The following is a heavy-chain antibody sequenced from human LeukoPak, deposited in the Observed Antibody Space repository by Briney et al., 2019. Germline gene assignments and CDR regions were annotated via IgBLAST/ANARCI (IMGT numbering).Heavy chain of an antibody. CDR2: ISYVGNNE. CDR3: VKEYYKSNSAYLEY. Sequence: PGRSLRLSCAASGFTFSNYGMHWVRQAPGRGLEWVAVISYVGNNEYYADSVKGRFTLSRDNSKNTLFLQMNSLRTEDTAVYYCVKEYYKSNSAYLEYWGQGTLVTVSS. V-gene: IGHV3-30*18. J-gene: IGHJ4*02. D-gene: IGHD2/OR15-2a*01. CDR1: GFTFSNYG.